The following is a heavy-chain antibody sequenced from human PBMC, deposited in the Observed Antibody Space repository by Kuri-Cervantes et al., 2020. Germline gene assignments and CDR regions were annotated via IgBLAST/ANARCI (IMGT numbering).Heavy chain of an antibody. D-gene: IGHD2-2*01. V-gene: IGHV1-8*01. CDR3: ARVCSTSCSDAFDI. Sequence: ASVKVSCKASGYTFTSYDINWVRQATGQGLEWMGWMNPNSGNTGYAQKFQGRVTMTRNTSISTAYMELSSLRSEDTAVYYCARVCSTSCSDAFDIWGQGTMVTVSS. J-gene: IGHJ3*02. CDR1: GYTFTSYD. CDR2: MNPNSGNT.